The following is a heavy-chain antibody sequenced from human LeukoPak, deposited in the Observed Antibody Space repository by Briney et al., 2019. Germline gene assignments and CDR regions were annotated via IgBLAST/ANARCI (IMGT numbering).Heavy chain of an antibody. CDR2: IYPADSDT. D-gene: IGHD3-16*02. CDR3: ARGVTRYNWFDP. V-gene: IGHV5-51*01. Sequence: EDSFNISYPAFGLKFSGSYIGWVRQVPGKGLEWMGIIYPADSDTYYRPSFQGQVTISADKSINTTYLQWTSLKASDSAIYYCARGVTRYNWFDPWGQGTLVTVSS. J-gene: IGHJ5*02. CDR1: GLKFSGSY.